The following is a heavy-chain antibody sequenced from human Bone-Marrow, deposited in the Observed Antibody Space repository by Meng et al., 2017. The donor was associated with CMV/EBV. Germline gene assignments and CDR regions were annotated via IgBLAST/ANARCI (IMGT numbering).Heavy chain of an antibody. CDR2: VNHSGGT. CDR1: GASFSSYY. J-gene: IGHJ3*02. CDR3: ARGPQVSWLRSRLAAFDI. D-gene: IGHD5-12*01. Sequence: GSLRLSCAVYGASFSSYYWTWIRQPPGKGLEWIGEVNHSGGTNYNPSLKSRVTISVDTSKNQFSLKLSSVTAADTAVYYCARGPQVSWLRSRLAAFDIWGQETRVTGSS. V-gene: IGHV4-34*01.